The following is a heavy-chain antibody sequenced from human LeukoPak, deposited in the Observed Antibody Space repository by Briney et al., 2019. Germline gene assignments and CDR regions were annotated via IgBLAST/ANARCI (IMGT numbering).Heavy chain of an antibody. J-gene: IGHJ4*02. V-gene: IGHV3-23*01. D-gene: IGHD6-19*01. Sequence: GGSLRLSCAASGFTFSSYAMSWVRQAPGKGLEWVSGLSGSGANIYYADSVMGRSTISRDNSKNTLYLQLNGLRTEDTAVYYCAKESSSAWSNFDCWGQGTLVTVSS. CDR3: AKESSSAWSNFDC. CDR1: GFTFSSYA. CDR2: LSGSGANI.